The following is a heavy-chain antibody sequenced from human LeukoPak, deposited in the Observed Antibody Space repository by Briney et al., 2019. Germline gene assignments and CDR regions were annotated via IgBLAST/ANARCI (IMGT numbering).Heavy chain of an antibody. CDR1: GFTFSGSA. CDR2: IRSKANSYAT. Sequence: GGSLRLSCAASGFTFSGSAMHWVRQASGKGLEWVGRIRSKANSYATAYAASVKGRFTISRDDSENTAYLQMNSLKTEDTAVYYCTSGVGGSYYYYYMDVWGKGTTVTVSS. D-gene: IGHD1-26*01. V-gene: IGHV3-73*01. CDR3: TSGVGGSYYYYYMDV. J-gene: IGHJ6*03.